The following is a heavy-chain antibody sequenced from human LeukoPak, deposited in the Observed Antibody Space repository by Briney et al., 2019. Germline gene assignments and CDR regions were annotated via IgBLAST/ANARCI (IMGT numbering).Heavy chain of an antibody. J-gene: IGHJ5*02. D-gene: IGHD3-10*01. CDR1: GGSIRSYY. V-gene: IGHV4-59*12. Sequence: PSETLSLTCSVSGGSIRSYYWSWIRQPPGKGLEWIGYIYYSGSTNYNPSLKSRVTISVDTSKNQFSLKLSSVTAADTAVYYCARGTRITMVRGVRNNWFDPWGQGTLVTVSS. CDR2: IYYSGST. CDR3: ARGTRITMVRGVRNNWFDP.